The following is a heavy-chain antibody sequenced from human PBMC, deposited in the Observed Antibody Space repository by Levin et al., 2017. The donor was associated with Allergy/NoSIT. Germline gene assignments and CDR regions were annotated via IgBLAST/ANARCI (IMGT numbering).Heavy chain of an antibody. J-gene: IGHJ4*02. D-gene: IGHD6-19*01. Sequence: PSETLSLTCTVSGGSISSSSYYWGWIRQPPGKGLEWIGSIYYSGSTYYNPSLKSRVTISVDTSKNQFSLKLSSVTAADTAVYYCARDNARPESSGWYQGVFDYWGQGTLVTVSS. CDR3: ARDNARPESSGWYQGVFDY. V-gene: IGHV4-39*07. CDR1: GGSISSSSYY. CDR2: IYYSGST.